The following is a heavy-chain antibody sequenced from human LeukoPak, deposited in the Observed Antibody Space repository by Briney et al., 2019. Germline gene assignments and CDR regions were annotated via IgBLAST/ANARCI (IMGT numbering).Heavy chain of an antibody. D-gene: IGHD3-22*01. CDR1: GGSISSYY. CDR2: IYYSGST. J-gene: IGHJ3*02. Sequence: SETLSLTCTVSGGSISSYYWSWIRQPPGKGLEGIGYIYYSGSTNYNPSLKSRVTISVDTSKNQFSLKLSSVTAADTAVYYCARWWNYYDSSGSPAGGAFDIWGQGTMVTVSS. CDR3: ARWWNYYDSSGSPAGGAFDI. V-gene: IGHV4-59*01.